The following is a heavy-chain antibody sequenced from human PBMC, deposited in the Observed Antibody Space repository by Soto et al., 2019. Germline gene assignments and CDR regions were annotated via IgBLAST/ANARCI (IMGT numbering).Heavy chain of an antibody. CDR3: ERDVGYDYGGKGDY. Sequence: GGSLRLSCAASGFTFSSYAMHWVRQAPGKGLEYVSAISSNGGSTYYANSVKGRFTISRDNSKNTLYLQMGSLRAEDMAVYYCERDVGYDYGGKGDYWGQGTLVTVSS. J-gene: IGHJ4*02. V-gene: IGHV3-64*01. CDR2: ISSNGGST. D-gene: IGHD4-17*01. CDR1: GFTFSSYA.